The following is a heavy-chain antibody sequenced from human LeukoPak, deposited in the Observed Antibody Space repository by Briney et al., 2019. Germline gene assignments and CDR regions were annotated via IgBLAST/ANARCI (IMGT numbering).Heavy chain of an antibody. D-gene: IGHD6-13*01. CDR2: INHSGST. V-gene: IGHV4-34*01. J-gene: IGHJ4*02. Sequence: SETLPLTCAVYGGSFSGYYWSWIRQPPGKGLEWIGEINHSGSTNYNPSLKSRVTISVDTSKNQFSLKLSSVTAADTAVYYCARESSSRRADYWGQGTLVTVSS. CDR1: GGSFSGYY. CDR3: ARESSSRRADY.